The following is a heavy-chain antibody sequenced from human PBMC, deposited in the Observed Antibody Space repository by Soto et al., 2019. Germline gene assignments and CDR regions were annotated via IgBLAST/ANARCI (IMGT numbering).Heavy chain of an antibody. CDR3: AKDHYSGYDYYYYYYYMDV. J-gene: IGHJ6*03. CDR2: MSYDGRNK. D-gene: IGHD5-12*01. V-gene: IGHV3-30*18. Sequence: GGSLRLSCAASGFTFSSYGMHWVRQAPGKGLEWVAVMSYDGRNKYYADSVKGRFTISRDNSKNTVSLQMNSLRADDTAVYYCAKDHYSGYDYYYYYYYMDVWGKGTTVTVSS. CDR1: GFTFSSYG.